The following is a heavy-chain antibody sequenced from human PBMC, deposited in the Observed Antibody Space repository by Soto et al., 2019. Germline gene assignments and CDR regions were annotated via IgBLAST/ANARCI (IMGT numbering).Heavy chain of an antibody. D-gene: IGHD2-21*02. CDR1: GYSFTSTY. Sequence: QVQLVQSGAEVKKPGASVRISCRASGYSFTSTYVHWVRQAPGQGPEWMGIINPAGGTTYYAQKFQGRLTITSDTSTDTVFMDLNDLTSGDTAVYFCALKVVTYYDNWGQGTLLTVSS. CDR2: INPAGGTT. CDR3: ALKVVTYYDN. J-gene: IGHJ4*02. V-gene: IGHV1-46*01.